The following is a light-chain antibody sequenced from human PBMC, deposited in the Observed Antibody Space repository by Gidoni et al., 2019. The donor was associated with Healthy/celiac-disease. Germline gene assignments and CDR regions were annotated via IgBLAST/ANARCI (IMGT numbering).Light chain of an antibody. CDR2: WAS. CDR3: QQYYSTPYT. J-gene: IGKJ2*01. Sequence: EIVMTQSPDSLAVSLGERATINCKSSQSVLYSSNNKNYLAWYQQKPGPPPKLLIYWASTRESGVPDRFSGSGSGTDFTLTISSLQAEDVAVYYCQQYYSTPYTFXXXTKLEIK. V-gene: IGKV4-1*01. CDR1: QSVLYSSNNKNY.